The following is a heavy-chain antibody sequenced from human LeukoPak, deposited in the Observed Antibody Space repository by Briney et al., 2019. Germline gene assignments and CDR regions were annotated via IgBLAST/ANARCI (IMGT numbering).Heavy chain of an antibody. Sequence: PGRSLRLSCADSGFTFSSYGMHWVRQAPGKGLEWVAVISYDGSNKYYADSVKGRFTISRDNSKNTLYLQMNSLRAEDTAVYYCVKDSSSYAVNYFDSWGQGTLVTVSS. CDR2: ISYDGSNK. J-gene: IGHJ4*02. CDR1: GFTFSSYG. D-gene: IGHD2-2*01. V-gene: IGHV3-30*18. CDR3: VKDSSSYAVNYFDS.